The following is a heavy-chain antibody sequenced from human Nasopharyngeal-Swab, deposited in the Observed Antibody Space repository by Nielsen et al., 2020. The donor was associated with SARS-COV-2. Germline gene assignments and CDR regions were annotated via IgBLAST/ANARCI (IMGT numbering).Heavy chain of an antibody. CDR3: ARLSGYSGYDERAFDY. J-gene: IGHJ4*02. CDR2: IYYSGST. D-gene: IGHD5-12*01. V-gene: IGHV4-39*01. CDR1: DGSISSSSYY. Sequence: SETLSLTCTVSDGSISSSSYYWGWIRQPPGKGLEWIGSIYYSGSTYYNPSLKSRVTISVDTSKNQFSLKLSSVTAADTAVYYCARLSGYSGYDERAFDYWGQGTLVTVSS.